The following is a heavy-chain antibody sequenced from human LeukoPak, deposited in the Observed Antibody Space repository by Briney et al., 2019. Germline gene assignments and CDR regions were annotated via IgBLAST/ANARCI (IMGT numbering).Heavy chain of an antibody. CDR1: GFTFSSYW. D-gene: IGHD3-16*02. CDR3: ARDPYARLGELSPLDY. V-gene: IGHV3-7*01. Sequence: GGSLRLSCAASGFTFSSYWMSWVRQAPGKGLEWVANIKQDGSEKYYVDSVKGRFTISRDNAKNSLYLQMNSLRAEDTAVYYCARDPYARLGELSPLDYWGQGTLVTVSS. CDR2: IKQDGSEK. J-gene: IGHJ4*02.